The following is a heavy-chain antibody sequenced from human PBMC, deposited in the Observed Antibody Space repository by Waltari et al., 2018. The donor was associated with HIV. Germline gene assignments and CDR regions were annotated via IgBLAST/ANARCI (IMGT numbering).Heavy chain of an antibody. CDR1: GGTFSSYA. CDR3: ARESSQWLVLGGSGRDGMDV. J-gene: IGHJ6*02. Sequence: QVQLVQSGAEVKKPGSSVKVSCKASGGTFSSYAITWVRQAPGQGLEWMGGIIPIFDTTNYAQKFQGRVTITADESTSTAYMELSSLRSEDTAVYYCARESSQWLVLGGSGRDGMDVWGQGTTVTVSS. V-gene: IGHV1-69*01. D-gene: IGHD6-19*01. CDR2: IIPIFDTT.